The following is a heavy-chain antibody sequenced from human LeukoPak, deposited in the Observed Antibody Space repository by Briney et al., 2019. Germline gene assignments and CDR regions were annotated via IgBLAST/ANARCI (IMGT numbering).Heavy chain of an antibody. V-gene: IGHV3-23*01. J-gene: IGHJ3*01. D-gene: IGHD2-15*01. CDR3: AKDSVSQNGIFDPFDV. CDR1: RFIFGNYA. CDR2: IEGDGRGT. Sequence: GGSLRLSCGASRFIFGNYAMTWVRQAPGKGLEWVSSIEGDGRGTYYADSVRGRFIVSRDNSKNTLFLQMNRLRAEDAAVYYCAKDSVSQNGIFDPFDVWGLGTLVTVSS.